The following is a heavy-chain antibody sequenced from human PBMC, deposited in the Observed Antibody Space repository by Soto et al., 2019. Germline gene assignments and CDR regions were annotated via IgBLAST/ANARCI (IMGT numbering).Heavy chain of an antibody. CDR1: GFTFSDYW. V-gene: IGHV3-7*01. CDR2: IKQDGSEK. D-gene: IGHD4-17*01. CDR3: MTTVTTRDY. Sequence: EVQLVESGGGLVQPGGSLRLSCAASGFTFSDYWMNWVRQAPGEGLEWGASIKQDGSEKHYVDSMKGRFTISRDNAKNSLYLQMNSLRAEDTAVYYCMTTVTTRDYWGQGTLVTVSS. J-gene: IGHJ4*02.